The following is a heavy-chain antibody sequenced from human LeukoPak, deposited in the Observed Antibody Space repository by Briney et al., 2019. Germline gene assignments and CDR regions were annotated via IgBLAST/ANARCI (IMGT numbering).Heavy chain of an antibody. CDR3: ARTGRRGYFDF. Sequence: SETLSLTCNVSGASISDYYWSWVRQSPEKGLEWIASLLYSGGAHYNPSLRSRVAISGDTSNNQFSLKLTSVTTADTAVYFCARTGRRGYFDFWGRGTPVTVSS. D-gene: IGHD1-14*01. V-gene: IGHV4-59*01. J-gene: IGHJ2*01. CDR2: LLYSGGA. CDR1: GASISDYY.